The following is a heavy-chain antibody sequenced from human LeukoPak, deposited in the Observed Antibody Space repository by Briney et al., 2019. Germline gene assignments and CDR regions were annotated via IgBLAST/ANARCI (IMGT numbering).Heavy chain of an antibody. CDR1: GFTFSSYS. D-gene: IGHD2-2*01. CDR3: ARDGDYCSSTSCYAFDI. Sequence: GGSLRLSCAASGFTFSSYSMNWVRQAPGKGLEWVSPISSSSSYIYYADSVKGRFTISRDNAKNSLYLQMNSLRAEDTAVYYCARDGDYCSSTSCYAFDIWGQGTMVTGSS. CDR2: ISSSSSYI. J-gene: IGHJ3*02. V-gene: IGHV3-21*01.